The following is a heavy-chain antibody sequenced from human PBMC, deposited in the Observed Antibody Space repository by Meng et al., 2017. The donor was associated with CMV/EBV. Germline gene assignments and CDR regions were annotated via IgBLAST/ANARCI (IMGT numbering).Heavy chain of an antibody. D-gene: IGHD6-13*01. J-gene: IGHJ4*02. V-gene: IGHV1-46*01. CDR3: ALAEYSSSLFDY. CDR2: SNPSGGST. Sequence: AEVKKRGASRTSSFKSSRYTFTSYYMPVVRLAPGEGLECMGISNPSGGSTSYAQKFQGRVTMTRDTSTSTVYMELSSLRSEDTAVYYCALAEYSSSLFDYWGQGTLVTVSS. CDR1: RYTFTSYY.